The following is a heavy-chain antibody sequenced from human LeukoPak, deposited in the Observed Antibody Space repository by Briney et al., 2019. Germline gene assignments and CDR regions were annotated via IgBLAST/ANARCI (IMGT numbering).Heavy chain of an antibody. J-gene: IGHJ4*02. V-gene: IGHV1-69*04. CDR3: AREVVVPAATHYFDY. Sequence: ASVKVSCKASGGTFSSYAISWVRQAPGQGLEWMGRIIPILGIANYAQKFQGRVTITADKSTSTAYMGLSSLRSEDTAVYYCAREVVVPAATHYFDYWGQGTLVTISS. CDR2: IIPILGIA. CDR1: GGTFSSYA. D-gene: IGHD2-2*01.